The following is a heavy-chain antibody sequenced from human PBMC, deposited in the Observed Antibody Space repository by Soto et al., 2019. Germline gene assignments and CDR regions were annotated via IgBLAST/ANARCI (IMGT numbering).Heavy chain of an antibody. D-gene: IGHD2-2*01. CDR2: INPSGGST. CDR3: ARDGGYCSSTSCYAYYYYYYMDV. J-gene: IGHJ6*03. CDR1: GYTFTSYY. V-gene: IGHV1-46*03. Sequence: QVQLVQSGAEVKKPGASVKVSCKASGYTFTSYYMHWVRQAPGQGLEWMGIINPSGGSTSYAQKFQGIVTMTRDTSTSTVYMELSSLRSEDTAVYYCARDGGYCSSTSCYAYYYYYYMDVWGKGTTVTVSS.